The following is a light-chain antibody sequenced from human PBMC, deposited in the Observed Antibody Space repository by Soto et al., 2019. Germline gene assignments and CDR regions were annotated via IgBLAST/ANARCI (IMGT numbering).Light chain of an antibody. CDR1: QSVGSNY. CDR3: QQYDISWT. CDR2: GAS. Sequence: DIVLTQSPGTLSLSPGERATLSCRASQSVGSNYLAWYQQKPGQAPRLLIYGASSRATGIPDRFSGSGSGTDFTLTISRLEPEDFAVYYCQQYDISWTFGQGTKVDIK. V-gene: IGKV3-20*01. J-gene: IGKJ1*01.